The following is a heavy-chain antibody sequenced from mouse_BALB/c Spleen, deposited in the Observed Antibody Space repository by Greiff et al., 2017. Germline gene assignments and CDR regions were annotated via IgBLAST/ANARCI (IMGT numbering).Heavy chain of an antibody. V-gene: IGHV14-1*02. CDR1: GFNIKDYY. Sequence: VQLKQSGAELVRPGALVKLSCKASGFNIKDYYMHWVKQRPEQGLEWIGWIDPENGNTIYDPKFQGKASITADTSSNTAYLQLSSLTSEDTAVYYCARYDYDVGWFAYWGQGTLVTVSA. CDR2: IDPENGNT. J-gene: IGHJ3*01. D-gene: IGHD2-4*01. CDR3: ARYDYDVGWFAY.